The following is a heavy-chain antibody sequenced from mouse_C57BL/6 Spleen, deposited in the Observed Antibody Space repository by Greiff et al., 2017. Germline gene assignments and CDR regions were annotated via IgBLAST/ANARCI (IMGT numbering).Heavy chain of an antibody. Sequence: VKLMESGPGLVQPSQSLSITCTVSGFSLTSYGVHWVRQSPGKGLEWLGVIWSGGSTDYNAAFISRLSISKDNSKSQVFFKMNSLQADDTAIYYCARRDSNYDYYAMDDWGQGTSVTVSS. V-gene: IGHV2-2*01. CDR1: GFSLTSYG. J-gene: IGHJ4*01. CDR3: ARRDSNYDYYAMDD. D-gene: IGHD2-5*01. CDR2: IWSGGST.